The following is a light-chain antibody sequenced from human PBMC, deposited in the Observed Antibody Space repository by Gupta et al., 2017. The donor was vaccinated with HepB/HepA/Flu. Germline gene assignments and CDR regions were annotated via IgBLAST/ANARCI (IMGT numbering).Light chain of an antibody. CDR2: TNN. CDR1: NIGANS. CDR3: PVWDSNPGHPV. Sequence: YVLTQTPSLSAPPGQTATISCGGNNIGANSVHWYRQRPGQATVPVISTNNDRPSGIPEGISGSNAGNAATLPINRVQAEDEADYYCPVWDSNPGHPVFGGGTKLTVL. J-gene: IGLJ3*02. V-gene: IGLV3-21*02.